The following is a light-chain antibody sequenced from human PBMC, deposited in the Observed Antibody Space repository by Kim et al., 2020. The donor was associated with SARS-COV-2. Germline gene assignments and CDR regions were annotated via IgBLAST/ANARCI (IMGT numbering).Light chain of an antibody. CDR3: KLIIGTQYR. J-gene: IGKJ2*03. V-gene: IGKV1-39*01. Sequence: DIEMTQSPSTLSASVGDRVTITCRASQSVSINLNWYQQKPGKAPRLLIYAASSLQSGVPSRFSGSGSGTGFTLTISSLQPEDFAVYYCKLIIGTQYRFGQGTKLEIK. CDR1: QSVSIN. CDR2: AAS.